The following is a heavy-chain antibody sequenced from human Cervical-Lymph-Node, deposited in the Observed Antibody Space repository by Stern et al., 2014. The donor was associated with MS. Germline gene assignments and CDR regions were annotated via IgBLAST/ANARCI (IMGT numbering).Heavy chain of an antibody. D-gene: IGHD2-8*01. CDR1: GFTFSSYA. CDR3: ARDRIVLILYASDYYYGMDV. J-gene: IGHJ6*02. Sequence: VQLVESGGGVVQPGRSLRLSCAASGFTFSSYAMHWVRQAPGKGLEWVALISFDGSDKYYADSVKGRFTISRDNSKNTLYLQMNSLRAEDTAVYYCARDRIVLILYASDYYYGMDVWGQGTTVTVSS. V-gene: IGHV3-30*04. CDR2: ISFDGSDK.